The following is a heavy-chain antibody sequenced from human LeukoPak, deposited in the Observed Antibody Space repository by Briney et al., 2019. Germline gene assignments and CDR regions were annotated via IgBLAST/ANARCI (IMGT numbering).Heavy chain of an antibody. CDR1: GFTFDDYG. V-gene: IGHV3-20*04. D-gene: IGHD5-12*01. J-gene: IGHJ6*02. Sequence: PGGSLRLSCAASGFTFDDYGMSWVRQAPGKGLEWVSGINWNGGSTGYADSVKGRFTISRDNAKNSLYLQMNSLRTEDTALYYCAKDTGGYQIHNPYGMDVWGQGTTVTVSS. CDR3: AKDTGGYQIHNPYGMDV. CDR2: INWNGGST.